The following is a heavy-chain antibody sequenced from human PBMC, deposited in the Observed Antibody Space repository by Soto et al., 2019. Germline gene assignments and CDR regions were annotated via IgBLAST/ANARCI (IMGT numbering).Heavy chain of an antibody. J-gene: IGHJ3*02. CDR1: GGSISSYY. V-gene: IGHV4-59*01. CDR2: IYYSGST. D-gene: IGHD3-16*02. CDR3: ARVYYDYIWGSYRADAFDI. Sequence: ASETLSLTCTVSGGSISSYYWSWIRQPPGKGLEWIGYIYYSGSTNYNPSLKSRVTISVDTSKNQFSLKLSSVTAADTAVYYCARVYYDYIWGSYRADAFDIWGQGTMVTVS.